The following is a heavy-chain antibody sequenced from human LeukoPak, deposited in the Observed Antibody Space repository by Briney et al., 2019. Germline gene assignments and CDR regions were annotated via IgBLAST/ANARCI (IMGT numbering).Heavy chain of an antibody. CDR2: VRDKANTYST. V-gene: IGHV3-72*01. CDR3: TRRSIAPTTTEDY. D-gene: IGHD1-7*01. Sequence: PGGSLRLSCVASGFTFSDRYMDWVRQAPGKGLEWVARVRDKANTYSTEYAASVKGRFTISRDDSKSSLYLQMNSLKTEDTAVYYCTRRSIAPTTTEDYWGQGTLVTVSS. CDR1: GFTFSDRY. J-gene: IGHJ4*02.